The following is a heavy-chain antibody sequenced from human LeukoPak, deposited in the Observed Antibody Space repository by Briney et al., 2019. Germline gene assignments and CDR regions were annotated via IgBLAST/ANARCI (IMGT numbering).Heavy chain of an antibody. CDR1: GGSISSYY. D-gene: IGHD3-3*01. Sequence: PSETLSLTCTVSGGSISSYYWSWIRQPPGKGLEWIGYIYYSGSTNYNPSLKSRVTMSVDTSKNQFSLKLSSVTAADTAVYYCARAGGLLPFDYYYMDVWGKGTTVTISS. J-gene: IGHJ6*03. V-gene: IGHV4-59*12. CDR2: IYYSGST. CDR3: ARAGGLLPFDYYYMDV.